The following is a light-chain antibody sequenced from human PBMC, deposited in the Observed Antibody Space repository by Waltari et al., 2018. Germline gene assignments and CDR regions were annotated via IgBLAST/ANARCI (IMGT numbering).Light chain of an antibody. Sequence: SSDLTQDPSLSVALGQTVSITCQGDSLRRYYASWYQQRPGQAPILVRYGPDNRPSWIPDRFSGSTSGNTASLTITGAQAEAEADYYCHCRETFAAGLFGGGTRLTV. V-gene: IGLV3-19*01. CDR2: GPD. CDR3: HCRETFAAGL. CDR1: SLRRYY. J-gene: IGLJ2*01.